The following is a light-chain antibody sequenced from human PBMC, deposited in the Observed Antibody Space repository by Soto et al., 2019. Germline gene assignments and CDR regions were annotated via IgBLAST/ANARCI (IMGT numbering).Light chain of an antibody. Sequence: EIVLTQSPGTLSLSPGERATLSCRASQSVSSSYLAWYQHKPGQAPRLLIYGASSKATGIPDRFSGSGSGTDFPLTISRLEPEDFAVYYCQQYGSSPYTFGQGNKLEIK. CDR3: QQYGSSPYT. CDR1: QSVSSSY. V-gene: IGKV3-20*01. CDR2: GAS. J-gene: IGKJ2*01.